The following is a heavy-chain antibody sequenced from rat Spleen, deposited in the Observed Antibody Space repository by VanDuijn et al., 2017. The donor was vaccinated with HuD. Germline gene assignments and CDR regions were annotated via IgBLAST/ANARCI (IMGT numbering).Heavy chain of an antibody. V-gene: IGHV5-25*01. CDR2: ISTGGGT. Sequence: EVQLVESGGGLVQPGRSLKVSCAASGFTFSDYNMAWVRQAPTKGLEWVASISTGGGTHYPDSVKGRFTISRDIAKSSLYLQMNSLKSEDTATYYCARDVPFDYWGQGVMVTVSS. J-gene: IGHJ2*01. CDR1: GFTFSDYN. CDR3: ARDVPFDY.